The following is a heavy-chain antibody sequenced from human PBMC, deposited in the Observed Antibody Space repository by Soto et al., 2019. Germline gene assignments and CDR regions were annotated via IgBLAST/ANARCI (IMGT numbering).Heavy chain of an antibody. CDR2: ITSRSDTI. CDR3: ARDSYTTSWYFVY. J-gene: IGHJ4*02. CDR1: GFTFGSYD. D-gene: IGHD6-13*01. V-gene: IGHV3-48*01. Sequence: EVQLVESGGALVQPGGSLRLSCAASGFTFGSYDMSWVRQAPGKGPEWISSITSRSDTIYYADSVKGRFTISRDNAKNLVYLQMNRLRAEDTAVYYCARDSYTTSWYFVYWGQGTLVTVSS.